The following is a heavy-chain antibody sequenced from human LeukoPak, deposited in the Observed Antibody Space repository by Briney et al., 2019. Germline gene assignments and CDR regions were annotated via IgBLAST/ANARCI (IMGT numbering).Heavy chain of an antibody. J-gene: IGHJ5*02. CDR1: GGSISSYY. CDR2: IYTSGTI. CDR3: ARDSGTTGEVKFDP. Sequence: SETLSLTCTVSGGSISSYYWSWIRQPAGTALEWIGRIYTSGTITYNPSLKSRVTMSVNTSKNQFSLKLSSVTAADTAVYYCARDSGTTGEVKFDPWGQGTLVTVSS. D-gene: IGHD3-10*01. V-gene: IGHV4-4*07.